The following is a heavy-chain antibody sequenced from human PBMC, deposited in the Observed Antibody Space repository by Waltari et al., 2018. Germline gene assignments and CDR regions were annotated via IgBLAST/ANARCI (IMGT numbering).Heavy chain of an antibody. CDR3: ARRDRSIVSGYTGSFDY. CDR2: VYPDDSDT. CDR1: GYTFRNYW. V-gene: IGHV5-51*01. Sequence: GVEVQKAGESLKISCKASGYTFRNYWIAWVRQVPGKGLEWMGIVYPDDSDTRYDPSFQGQVTISADKSTTTAYLQWSSLRASDSAIYYCARRDRSIVSGYTGSFDYWGQGTLVAVAA. J-gene: IGHJ4*02. D-gene: IGHD1-26*01.